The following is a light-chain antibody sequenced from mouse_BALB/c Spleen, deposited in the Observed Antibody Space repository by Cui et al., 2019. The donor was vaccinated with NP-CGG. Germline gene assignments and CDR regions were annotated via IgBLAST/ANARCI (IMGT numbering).Light chain of an antibody. CDR1: TEAVTTSNY. CDR2: GTN. CDR3: ALWYSNHWV. J-gene: IGLJ1*01. V-gene: IGLV1*01. Sequence: QAVLTQESALTTSPGETVTLTCRSSTEAVTTSNYANWVQEKPDHLFTGLIGGTNNRVPGVPAKFSSSLIGDKAALTITGAQTEDESIYFRALWYSNHWVFGGGTKLTVL.